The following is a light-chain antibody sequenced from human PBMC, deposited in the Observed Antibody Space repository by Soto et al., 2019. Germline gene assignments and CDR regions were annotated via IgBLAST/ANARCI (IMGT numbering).Light chain of an antibody. J-gene: IGKJ1*01. CDR2: KAS. Sequence: DIQITQSPSTLSASVGDRVTLTCRASQSISSWLAWYQQKPGKAPKLLIYKASSLESGVPSRFSGSGSGTEFTLTIRSLQPDDFATYYCQQYHSYETFGQGTKVDI. CDR3: QQYHSYET. CDR1: QSISSW. V-gene: IGKV1-5*03.